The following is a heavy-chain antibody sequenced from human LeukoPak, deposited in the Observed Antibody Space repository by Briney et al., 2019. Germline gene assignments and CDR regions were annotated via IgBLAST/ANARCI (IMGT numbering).Heavy chain of an antibody. CDR3: ARGRGYCSGGSCYGRHYFDY. CDR2: INHSGST. CDR1: GGSFSGYY. V-gene: IGHV4-34*01. D-gene: IGHD2-15*01. J-gene: IGHJ4*02. Sequence: PSETLSLTCAVYGGSFSGYYWSWIRQPPGKGLEWIGEINHSGSTNYNPSLKSRVTISVDTSKNQFSLKLSSVTAADTAVYYCARGRGYCSGGSCYGRHYFDYGGQGTVVTVSS.